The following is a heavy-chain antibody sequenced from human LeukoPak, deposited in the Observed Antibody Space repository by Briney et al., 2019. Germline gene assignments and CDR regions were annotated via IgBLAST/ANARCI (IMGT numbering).Heavy chain of an antibody. CDR1: GFPVSSSY. D-gene: IGHD5-18*01. J-gene: IGHJ4*02. V-gene: IGHV3-53*01. Sequence: PGGSLRLSCGASGFPVSSSYMSWVRQAPGKGLEWVSLIYSGGSTYYAASVKGRFTTSRDNSKNTLYLQMNSLRPEDTAVYYCAKGYNYAYEYWGQGTLVTVSS. CDR2: IYSGGST. CDR3: AKGYNYAYEY.